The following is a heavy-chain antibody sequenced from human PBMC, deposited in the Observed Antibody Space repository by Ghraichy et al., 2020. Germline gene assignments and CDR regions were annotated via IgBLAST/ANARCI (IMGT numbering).Heavy chain of an antibody. CDR2: ISSSSSYI. J-gene: IGHJ4*02. D-gene: IGHD5-24*01. CDR1: GFTFSSYS. CDR3: ARDPSPTQATPGGY. Sequence: GGSLRLSCAASGFTFSSYSMNWVRQAPGKGLEWVSSISSSSSYIYYADSVKGRFTISRDNAKNSLYLQMNSLRAEDTAVYYCARDPSPTQATPGGYWGQGTLVTVSS. V-gene: IGHV3-21*01.